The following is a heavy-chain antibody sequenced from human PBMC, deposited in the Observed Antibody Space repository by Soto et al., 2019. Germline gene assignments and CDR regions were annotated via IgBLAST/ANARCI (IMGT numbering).Heavy chain of an antibody. V-gene: IGHV3-23*01. CDR1: GFTFSNYA. CDR3: AKGDGRIVPRHFDY. Sequence: EVQLLESGGGLVQPGGSLRLSCAASGFTFSNYAMSWVRQAPGKGLEWVSGISSGGGSTYNADSVKGRFTISRDNSKNTLDLQMNSLRAEDTAVYYCAKGDGRIVPRHFDYWGQGTLVTVSS. D-gene: IGHD1-26*01. CDR2: ISSGGGST. J-gene: IGHJ4*02.